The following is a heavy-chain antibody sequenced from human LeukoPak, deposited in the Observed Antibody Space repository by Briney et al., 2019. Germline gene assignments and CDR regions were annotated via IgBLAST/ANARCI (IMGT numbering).Heavy chain of an antibody. CDR3: ARDLSVAGFDF. CDR1: GFTVSSNY. V-gene: IGHV3-21*01. Sequence: GGSLRLSCAASGFTVSSNYMSWVRQAPGKGLEWVSSISSNSNYIFYADSVKGRFTISRDNAKNSLFLQMNTLRAEDTAVYYCARDLSVAGFDFWGQGTMVTVSS. D-gene: IGHD6-19*01. J-gene: IGHJ3*01. CDR2: ISSNSNYI.